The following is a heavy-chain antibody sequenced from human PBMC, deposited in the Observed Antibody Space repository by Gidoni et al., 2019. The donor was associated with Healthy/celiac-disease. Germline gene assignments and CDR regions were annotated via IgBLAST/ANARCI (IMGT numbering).Heavy chain of an antibody. CDR3: AKDLMGATTVPYYYYGMDV. CDR2: ISYDGSNK. V-gene: IGHV3-30*18. CDR1: GFTFGSHC. Sequence: QVQLVESGGGVVQPGRSLRLSCAASGFTFGSHCSDLGRQAPGKGLGWVEVISYDGSNKYYADSVKGRFTISRDNSKNTLYLQMNSLRAEDTAVYYCAKDLMGATTVPYYYYGMDVWGQGTTVTVSS. J-gene: IGHJ6*02. D-gene: IGHD1-26*01.